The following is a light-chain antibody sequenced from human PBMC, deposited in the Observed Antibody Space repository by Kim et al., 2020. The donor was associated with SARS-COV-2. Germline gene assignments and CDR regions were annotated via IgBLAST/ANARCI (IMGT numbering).Light chain of an antibody. CDR3: LQDCYYPWT. V-gene: IGKV1-6*01. CDR1: QGIRND. CDR2: SAS. Sequence: ASIGDRVTITCRASQGIRNDLSWYQLRPGKAPTLLIHSASISQSGIPSRFGGSGFGTDFTLTISSLQPEDFATYYCLQDCYYPWTFGQGTKVDIK. J-gene: IGKJ1*01.